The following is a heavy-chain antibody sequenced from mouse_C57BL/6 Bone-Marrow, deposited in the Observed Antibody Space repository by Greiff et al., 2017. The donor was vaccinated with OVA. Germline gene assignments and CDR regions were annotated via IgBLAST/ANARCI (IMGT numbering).Heavy chain of an antibody. Sequence: DVKLVESGGDLVKPGGSLKLSCAASGFTFSSYGMSWVRQTPDKRLEWVATISSGGSYTYYPDSVKGRFTISRDNAKNTLYLQMSSLKSEDTAMYYCARRFYYYYGSSYEGDYWGQGTSVTVSS. CDR2: ISSGGSYT. J-gene: IGHJ4*01. CDR3: ARRFYYYYGSSYEGDY. V-gene: IGHV5-6*02. D-gene: IGHD1-1*01. CDR1: GFTFSSYG.